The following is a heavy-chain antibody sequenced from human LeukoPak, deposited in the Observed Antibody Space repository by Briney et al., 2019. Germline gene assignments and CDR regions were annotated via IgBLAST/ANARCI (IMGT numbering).Heavy chain of an antibody. D-gene: IGHD3-10*01. Sequence: PGGSLRLSCAASGFTFSSYSMNWVRQAPGKGLEWVSYISSSSSTIYYADSVKGRFTISRDNAKNSLYLQMNSLRAEDTAVYYCARIKARGVQDYWGQGTLVTVSS. J-gene: IGHJ4*02. CDR2: ISSSSSTI. CDR3: ARIKARGVQDY. V-gene: IGHV3-48*01. CDR1: GFTFSSYS.